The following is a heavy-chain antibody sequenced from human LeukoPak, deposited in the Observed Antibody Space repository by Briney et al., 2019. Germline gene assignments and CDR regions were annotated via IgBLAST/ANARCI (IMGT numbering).Heavy chain of an antibody. V-gene: IGHV3-48*03. Sequence: GGSLGLSCAASGFTFSSYEMNWVRQAPGKGLEWVSYISSSGSTMYYADSVKGRFTISRDNAKNSLYLQMNSLRAEDTAVYYCARTKEMASISYFDSWGQGTLVTVSS. D-gene: IGHD5-24*01. CDR1: GFTFSSYE. CDR3: ARTKEMASISYFDS. CDR2: ISSSGSTM. J-gene: IGHJ4*02.